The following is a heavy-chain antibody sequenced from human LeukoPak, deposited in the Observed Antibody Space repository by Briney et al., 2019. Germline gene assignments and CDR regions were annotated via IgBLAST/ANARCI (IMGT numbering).Heavy chain of an antibody. CDR1: GGTFSSYA. J-gene: IGHJ4*02. CDR2: IIPIFGTA. V-gene: IGHV1-69*05. Sequence: SVKVSCKASGGTFSSYAISWVRQAPGQGLEWMGGIIPIFGTANYAQKFQGRVAITTDESTSTAYMELSSLRSEDTAVYYCARAEHYYDSSGYCLDYWGQGTLVTVSS. CDR3: ARAEHYYDSSGYCLDY. D-gene: IGHD3-22*01.